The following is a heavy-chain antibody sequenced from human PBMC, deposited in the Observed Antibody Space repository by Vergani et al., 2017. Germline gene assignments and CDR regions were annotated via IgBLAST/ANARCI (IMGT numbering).Heavy chain of an antibody. CDR3: ARGVAGYCSSTSCYKDWFDP. J-gene: IGHJ5*02. CDR2: IYHSGST. V-gene: IGHV4-4*02. CDR1: GGSISSSNW. Sequence: QVQLQESGPGLVKPSGTLSLTCAVSGGSISSSNWWSWVRQPPGKGLEWIGEIYHSGSTNYNPSLKSRVTISVDKSKNQFSLKLSSVTAADTAVYYCARGVAGYCSSTSCYKDWFDPWGQGTLVTVSS. D-gene: IGHD2-2*02.